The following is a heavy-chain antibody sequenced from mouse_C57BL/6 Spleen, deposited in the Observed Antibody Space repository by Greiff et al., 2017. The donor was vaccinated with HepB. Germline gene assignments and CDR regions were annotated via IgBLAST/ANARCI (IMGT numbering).Heavy chain of an antibody. Sequence: VQLQQSDAELVKPGASVKISCKVSGYTFTDHTIHWMKQRPEQGLEWIGYIYPRDGSTKYNEKFKSKATLTADKSSSTAYMQLNSLTSEDSAVYFGARWANYYGSSYWYFDVWGTGTTVTVSS. D-gene: IGHD1-1*01. CDR2: IYPRDGST. CDR3: ARWANYYGSSYWYFDV. V-gene: IGHV1-78*01. CDR1: GYTFTDHT. J-gene: IGHJ1*03.